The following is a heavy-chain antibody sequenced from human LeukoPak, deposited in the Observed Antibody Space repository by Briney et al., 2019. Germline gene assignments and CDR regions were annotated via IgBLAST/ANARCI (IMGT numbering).Heavy chain of an antibody. CDR3: RREADFGVVTN. J-gene: IGHJ4*02. V-gene: IGHV6-1*01. Sequence: SQTLSLTCAISGDSLSSNGATWNWIRQSPSGGLEWLGRTYYRSQPSHSDYAPSVKRRIPLDPDTSKNQFSLQLNSMTPEDTAVYYCRREADFGVVTNWGQGTLVTVSS. CDR1: GDSLSSNGAT. CDR2: TYYRSQPSHS. D-gene: IGHD3-3*01.